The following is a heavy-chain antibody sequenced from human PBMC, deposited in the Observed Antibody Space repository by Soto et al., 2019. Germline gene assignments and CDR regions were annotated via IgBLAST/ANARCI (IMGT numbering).Heavy chain of an antibody. CDR2: INPSGGST. V-gene: IGHV1-46*03. D-gene: IGHD3-10*01. J-gene: IGHJ6*02. Sequence: ASVKVSCKASGYTFTSYYMHWVRQAPGQGLEWMGIINPSGGSTSYAQKFQGRVTMTRDTSTSTVYMELSSLRSEDTAVYYCARGHRNGSGRLKALYCMDVWGQGTTVTVSS. CDR1: GYTFTSYY. CDR3: ARGHRNGSGRLKALYCMDV.